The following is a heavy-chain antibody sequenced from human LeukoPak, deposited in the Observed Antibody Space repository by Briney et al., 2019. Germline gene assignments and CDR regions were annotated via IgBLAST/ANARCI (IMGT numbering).Heavy chain of an antibody. V-gene: IGHV3-43D*04. J-gene: IGHJ4*02. D-gene: IGHD3-22*01. CDR3: AKVRSYDNNGYYDY. Sequence: GGSLRLSCAASGFTFDDYAMHWVRQAPGKGLEWVSLVSWDGGSTYYADSVKGRFTISRDNSKNSLYLQMNSLRAEDTALYSCAKVRSYDNNGYYDYWGQGTLVTVSS. CDR1: GFTFDDYA. CDR2: VSWDGGST.